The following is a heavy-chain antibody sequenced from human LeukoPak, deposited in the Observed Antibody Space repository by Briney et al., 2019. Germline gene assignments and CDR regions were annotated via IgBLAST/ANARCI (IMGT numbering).Heavy chain of an antibody. D-gene: IGHD2-15*01. V-gene: IGHV3-21*01. CDR2: ISSSSSYI. Sequence: PGGSLRLSCAASGFTFSSYSMNWVRQAPGKGLEWVSSISSSSSYIYYADSVKGRFTISRDNAKNSLYLQMNSLRAEDTAVYYCARDELFGGVVHRFDYWGQGTLVTVSS. CDR1: GFTFSSYS. J-gene: IGHJ4*02. CDR3: ARDELFGGVVHRFDY.